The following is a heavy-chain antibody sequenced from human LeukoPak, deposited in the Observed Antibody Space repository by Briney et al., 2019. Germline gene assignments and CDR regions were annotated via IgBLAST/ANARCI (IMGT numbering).Heavy chain of an antibody. J-gene: IGHJ4*02. V-gene: IGHV3-49*04. Sequence: GGSLRLSCAASGFTFGNYGMSWVRQAPGKGLEWVAFIRQKIYGGTTEYAASVKGRFTISRDESKSIVYLQMNSLKTEDTAVYYCTRLPTKYWGQGTLVTVSS. CDR2: IRQKIYGGTT. CDR1: GFTFGNYG. CDR3: TRLPTKY.